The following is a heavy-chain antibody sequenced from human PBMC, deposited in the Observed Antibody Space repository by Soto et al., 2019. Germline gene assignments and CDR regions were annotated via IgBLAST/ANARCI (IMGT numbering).Heavy chain of an antibody. D-gene: IGHD3-3*01. J-gene: IGHJ4*02. Sequence: EVQLLESGGGLVQPGGSLRLSCAASGFTFSSYAMSWVRQAPGKGLEWVSGISGSGGSTYYADSVKGRFTISRDNSKNTMYLQMNTLRAEDTAVYYCARDRNFWSGYYTGYYFDYWGQGTLVTVSS. CDR3: ARDRNFWSGYYTGYYFDY. CDR1: GFTFSSYA. CDR2: ISGSGGST. V-gene: IGHV3-23*01.